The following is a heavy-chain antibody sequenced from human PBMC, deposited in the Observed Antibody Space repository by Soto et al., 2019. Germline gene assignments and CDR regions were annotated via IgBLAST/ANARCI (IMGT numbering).Heavy chain of an antibody. V-gene: IGHV4-59*01. Sequence: SETLSLTCTVSGGSISSYCWSWIRQPPGKGLEWIGYIYYSASTNYNPSLKSRVTISVDTSKNQFSLKLSSVTAADTAVYYCARFMVNSRAYYYGMDVWGQGTTVTVSS. CDR2: IYYSAST. CDR3: ARFMVNSRAYYYGMDV. J-gene: IGHJ6*02. CDR1: GGSISSYC. D-gene: IGHD3-10*01.